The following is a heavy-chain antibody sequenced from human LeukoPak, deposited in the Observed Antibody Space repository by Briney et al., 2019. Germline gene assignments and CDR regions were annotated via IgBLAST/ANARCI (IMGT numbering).Heavy chain of an antibody. Sequence: GGSLRLSCAASGFTFSSYAIHWVRQAPGKGLEWVAVISFDGSIKHYADSVKGRFTISRDNSKNTLYLQMNSLRAEDTAVYYCAKGGVRGYSYASDYWGQGTLVTVSS. V-gene: IGHV3-30*04. D-gene: IGHD5-18*01. CDR2: ISFDGSIK. J-gene: IGHJ4*02. CDR1: GFTFSSYA. CDR3: AKGGVRGYSYASDY.